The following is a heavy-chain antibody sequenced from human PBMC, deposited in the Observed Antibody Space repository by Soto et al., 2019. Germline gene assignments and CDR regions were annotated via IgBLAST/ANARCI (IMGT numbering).Heavy chain of an antibody. D-gene: IGHD1-7*01. J-gene: IGHJ6*02. CDR3: ARDLGTEYNWNSLLYYGMDV. CDR1: GFTFSSYS. Sequence: GGSLRLSCAASGFTFSSYSMNWVRQAPGKGLEWVSYISSSSSTIYYADSVKGRFTISRDNAKNSLYLQMNSLRDEDTAVYYCARDLGTEYNWNSLLYYGMDVWGQGTTVTVSS. CDR2: ISSSSSTI. V-gene: IGHV3-48*02.